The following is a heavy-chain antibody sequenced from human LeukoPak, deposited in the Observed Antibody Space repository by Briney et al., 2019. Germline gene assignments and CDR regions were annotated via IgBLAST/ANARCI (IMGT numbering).Heavy chain of an antibody. J-gene: IGHJ5*02. CDR2: ICTSGSP. D-gene: IGHD2-2*01. V-gene: IGHV4-4*07. CDR3: ARDPYCTSTTCRLGNWFDP. Sequence: PSETLSLTCTVSGDSISTYCWTWIRQPAGKGLEWIGRICTSGSPHYNPSLESRVTMSVDASKNQFSLKLSSVTAADTAVYYCARDPYCTSTTCRLGNWFDPWGRGTLVTVSS. CDR1: GDSISTYC.